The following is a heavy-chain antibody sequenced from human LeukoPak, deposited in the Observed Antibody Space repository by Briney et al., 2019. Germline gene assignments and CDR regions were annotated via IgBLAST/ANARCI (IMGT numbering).Heavy chain of an antibody. CDR3: AKGSYGSGSYVDY. CDR1: GFTFSSYE. V-gene: IGHV3-9*01. CDR2: LSWNSGVI. D-gene: IGHD3-10*01. Sequence: GGSLRLSCAASGFTFSSYEMNWVRQAPGKGLEWVSGLSWNSGVIGYADSVKGRFTISRDNAMNSLYLQMSSLRAEDTAFYFCAKGSYGSGSYVDYWGQGTLVTVSS. J-gene: IGHJ4*02.